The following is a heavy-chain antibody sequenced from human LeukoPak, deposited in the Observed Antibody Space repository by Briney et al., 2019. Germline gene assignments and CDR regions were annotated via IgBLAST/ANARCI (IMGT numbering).Heavy chain of an antibody. Sequence: ASVKVSCKSSGYTFTRYYMHWVRHAPGQRLEWMGIINPIGGSTTYAKKFQDRVTMTREASTSTVYMEVNSLRSEDTAMYYCARDVGGRRGAIDIWGQGTMVTVSS. CDR1: GYTFTRYY. D-gene: IGHD1-26*01. J-gene: IGHJ3*02. CDR2: INPIGGST. V-gene: IGHV1-46*01. CDR3: ARDVGGRRGAIDI.